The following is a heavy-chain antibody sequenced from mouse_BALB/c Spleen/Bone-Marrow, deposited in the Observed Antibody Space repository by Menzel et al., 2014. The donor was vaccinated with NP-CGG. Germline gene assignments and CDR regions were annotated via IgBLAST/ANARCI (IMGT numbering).Heavy chain of an antibody. CDR1: GYSFTGYY. CDR2: IYPYNGAS. Sequence: VQLQESGPGLVKPGASVKISCKASGYSFTGYYMHWVRQSHGNSLDWIGYIYPYNGASSYDQKFKGKATLTVDKSSSTAYMELRSLTTDDCAIYYCESRGEYFDVWGEGTTVTVSS. J-gene: IGHJ1*01. CDR3: ESRGEYFDV. V-gene: IGHV1-31*01.